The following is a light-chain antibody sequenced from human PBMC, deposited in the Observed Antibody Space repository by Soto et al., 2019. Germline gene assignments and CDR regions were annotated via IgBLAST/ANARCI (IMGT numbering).Light chain of an antibody. J-gene: IGKJ4*01. CDR3: QQHGTSPELT. CDR2: GAS. CDR1: QSVSNTY. V-gene: IGKV3-20*01. Sequence: EIVLTQSPGTLSLSPGERATLSCRASQSVSNTYLAWYQQKPGQAPRLLISGASSRATGIPDRFSSSGSGTDFSLTISRLEPEDFAVYYCQQHGTSPELTFGGGTRVEIK.